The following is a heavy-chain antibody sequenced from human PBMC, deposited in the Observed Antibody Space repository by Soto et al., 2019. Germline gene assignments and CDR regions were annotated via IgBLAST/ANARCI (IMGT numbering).Heavy chain of an antibody. CDR1: GFTFRSSG. J-gene: IGHJ4*02. D-gene: IGHD2-21*02. Sequence: QVHLVESGGGVVQPGTSLTLTCTASGFTFRSSGMHWVRQAPGKGLEWLAFLAYDGRQKFYADSVKGRFSISRDNTKNTLYLHMSSLPAEDTAIYYCAIVRVTDSPLDHWGPGTLVTVSS. CDR3: AIVRVTDSPLDH. V-gene: IGHV3-30*03. CDR2: LAYDGRQK.